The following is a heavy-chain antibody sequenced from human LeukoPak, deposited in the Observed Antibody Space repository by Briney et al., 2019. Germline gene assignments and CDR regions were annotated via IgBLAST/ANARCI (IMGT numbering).Heavy chain of an antibody. CDR1: GLTFNSHW. J-gene: IGHJ3*02. CDR2: IKKDGSEK. V-gene: IGHV3-7*01. D-gene: IGHD1-26*01. CDR3: ARQETSSYNGAFDI. Sequence: GGSLRLSCAASGLTFNSHWMSWVRQAPGKGLEWVANIKKDGSEKYYVDSVKGRFTISRDNAKNSLYLQMNSLRADDTAVYYCARQETSSYNGAFDIWGQGTMVTVSS.